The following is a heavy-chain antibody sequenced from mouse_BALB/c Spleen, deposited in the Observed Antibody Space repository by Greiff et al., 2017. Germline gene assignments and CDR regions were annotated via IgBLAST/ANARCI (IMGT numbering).Heavy chain of an antibody. V-gene: IGHV2-6-7*01. J-gene: IGHJ4*01. CDR3: ARDSPYASCTFYAMDY. CDR1: GFSLTGYG. CDR2: IWGDGST. D-gene: IGHD6-1*01. Sequence: VQLMESGPGLVAPSQSLSITCTVSGFSLTGYGVNWVRQPPGKGLEWLGMIWGDGSTDYNSALNTSLSIRKDNSKCQVFLKMNSLQTDDTARYYCARDSPYASCTFYAMDYWGQGTSVTVSS.